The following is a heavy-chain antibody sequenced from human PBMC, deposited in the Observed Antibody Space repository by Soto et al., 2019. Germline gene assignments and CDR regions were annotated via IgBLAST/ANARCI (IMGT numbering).Heavy chain of an antibody. CDR3: TLGYCSSTSCYDEPYYYYMDV. CDR1: GFTFSSYS. J-gene: IGHJ6*03. CDR2: ISSSSSTI. V-gene: IGHV3-48*01. Sequence: GSLRLSCAASGFTFSSYSMNWVRQAPGKGLEWVSYISSSSSTIYYADSVKGRFTISRDNSKNTLYLQMNSLRAEDTAVYYCTLGYCSSTSCYDEPYYYYMDVWGKGTTVTVSS. D-gene: IGHD2-2*01.